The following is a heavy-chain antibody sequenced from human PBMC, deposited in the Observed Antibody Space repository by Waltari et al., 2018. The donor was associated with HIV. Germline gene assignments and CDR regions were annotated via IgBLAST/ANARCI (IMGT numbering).Heavy chain of an antibody. V-gene: IGHV3-53*01. D-gene: IGHD2-15*01. Sequence: EAQLVESGGGLIHPGGSLRLSCVGSGFSVSDHFMTWVRQAPGKGLEWVSVIFTGGETHYADSVKGRFTISRDNSKNSLYLQMNSLRPEDTAVYYCARDNVVVVAATQDYYYYGLDVWGQGTTVTVSS. CDR1: GFSVSDHF. CDR3: ARDNVVVVAATQDYYYYGLDV. J-gene: IGHJ6*02. CDR2: IFTGGET.